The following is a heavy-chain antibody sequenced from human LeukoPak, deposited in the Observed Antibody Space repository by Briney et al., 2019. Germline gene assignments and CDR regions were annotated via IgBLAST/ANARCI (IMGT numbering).Heavy chain of an antibody. Sequence: ASVKVSCKASGYTFTSYYMHWVRQAPGQGLEWMGIINPSGGSTSYAQKFQGRVTMTRDTSTSTVYMELSSLRSEDTAVYYCARDSLAGSYIWPPDYWGQGTLVTVSS. V-gene: IGHV1-46*01. CDR1: GYTFTSYY. CDR2: INPSGGST. CDR3: ARDSLAGSYIWPPDY. J-gene: IGHJ4*02. D-gene: IGHD1-26*01.